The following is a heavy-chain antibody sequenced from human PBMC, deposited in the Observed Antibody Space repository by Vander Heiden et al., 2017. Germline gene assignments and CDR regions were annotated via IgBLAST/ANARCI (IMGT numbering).Heavy chain of an antibody. Sequence: QVQLQESGPALVKPSEPLSLSCTVSAGSFSSHYWSWIPQPPGKGLEWIGYIYYSGNTNYNPSLKSRVTISVDTSKKQFSLKLSSVTAADTAVYYCARGYSGSYFWGQGTLVTVSS. CDR1: AGSFSSHY. D-gene: IGHD1-26*01. J-gene: IGHJ4*02. V-gene: IGHV4-59*11. CDR3: ARGYSGSYF. CDR2: IYYSGNT.